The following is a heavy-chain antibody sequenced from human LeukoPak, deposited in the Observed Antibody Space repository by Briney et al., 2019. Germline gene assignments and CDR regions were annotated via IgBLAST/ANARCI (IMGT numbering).Heavy chain of an antibody. CDR2: ISAYNGNT. Sequence: ASVKVSCKASGYTFTSYGISWVRQAPGQGLEWMGWISAYNGNTNYAQKLQGRVTMTTDTSTSTAYTELRSLRSDDTAVYYCARDSDDYGDYPTSAPFDYWGQGTLVTVSS. J-gene: IGHJ4*02. V-gene: IGHV1-18*01. D-gene: IGHD4-17*01. CDR1: GYTFTSYG. CDR3: ARDSDDYGDYPTSAPFDY.